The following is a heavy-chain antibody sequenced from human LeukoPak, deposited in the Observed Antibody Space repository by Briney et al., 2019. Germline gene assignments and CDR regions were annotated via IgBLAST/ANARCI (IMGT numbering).Heavy chain of an antibody. CDR2: ISYDGSNK. CDR3: AREGQLWLAYYYYGMDA. CDR1: GFTFSSYG. Sequence: GGSLRLSCAASGFTFSSYGMHWVRQAPGKGLEWVAVISYDGSNKYYADSVKGRFTISRDNSKNTLYLQMNSLRAEDTAVYYCAREGQLWLAYYYYGMDAWGQGTTVTVSS. D-gene: IGHD5-18*01. V-gene: IGHV3-30*03. J-gene: IGHJ6*02.